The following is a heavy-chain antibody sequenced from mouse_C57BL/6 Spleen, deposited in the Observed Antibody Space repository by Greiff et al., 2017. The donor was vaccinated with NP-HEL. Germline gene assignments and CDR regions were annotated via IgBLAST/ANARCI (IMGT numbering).Heavy chain of an antibody. J-gene: IGHJ2*01. D-gene: IGHD2-5*01. Sequence: EVQRVESGGGLVKPGGSLKLSCAASGFTFSDYGMHWVRQAPEKGLEWVAYISSGSSTIYYADTVKGRFTISRDNAKNTLFLQMTSLRSEDTAMYYCANAYYSNYGGFDYWGQGTTLTVSS. CDR3: ANAYYSNYGGFDY. V-gene: IGHV5-17*01. CDR2: ISSGSSTI. CDR1: GFTFSDYG.